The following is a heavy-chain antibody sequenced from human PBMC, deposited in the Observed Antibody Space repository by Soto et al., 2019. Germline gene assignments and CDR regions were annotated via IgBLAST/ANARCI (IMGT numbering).Heavy chain of an antibody. V-gene: IGHV3-30*18. CDR3: AKDGLDYGGREPLYYFDY. Sequence: GGSLRLSCAASGFTFSSYGMHWVRQAPGKGLEWVAVISYDGSNKYYADSVKGRFTISRDNSKNTLYLQMNSLRAEDTAVYYCAKDGLDYGGREPLYYFDYWGQGTLVTVSS. CDR1: GFTFSSYG. D-gene: IGHD4-17*01. CDR2: ISYDGSNK. J-gene: IGHJ4*02.